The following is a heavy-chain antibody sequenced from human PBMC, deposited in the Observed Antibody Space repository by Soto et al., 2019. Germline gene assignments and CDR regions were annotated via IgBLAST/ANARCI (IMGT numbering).Heavy chain of an antibody. CDR1: GFTFSDYY. J-gene: IGHJ6*03. Sequence: GGSLRLSCAASGFTFSDYYMSWIRQAPGKGLEWVSYISSSGSTIYYADSVKGRFTISRDNAKNSLYLQMNSLRAEDTAVYYCASNYCSGGSCYSGKDAYYYYYMDVWGKGTTVTVSS. V-gene: IGHV3-11*01. CDR3: ASNYCSGGSCYSGKDAYYYYYMDV. CDR2: ISSSGSTI. D-gene: IGHD2-15*01.